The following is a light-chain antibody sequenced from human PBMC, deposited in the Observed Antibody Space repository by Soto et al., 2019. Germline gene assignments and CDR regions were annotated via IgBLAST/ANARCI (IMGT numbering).Light chain of an antibody. CDR2: GAS. V-gene: IGKV3-15*01. Sequence: EIVMTQSPATLSVSPGERATLSCRASQSVSSNLAWYQQKPGQAPRILIYGASTRATGVPARFSGTGSGTEFTLTISSLQSEDFAVYSCQTVDKWPLFGQGTRLEIK. CDR1: QSVSSN. J-gene: IGKJ5*01. CDR3: QTVDKWPL.